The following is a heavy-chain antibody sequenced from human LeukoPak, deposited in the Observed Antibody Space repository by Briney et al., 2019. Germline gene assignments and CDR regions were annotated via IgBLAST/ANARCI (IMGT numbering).Heavy chain of an antibody. J-gene: IGHJ2*01. CDR3: ARDRDSRWDFDL. Sequence: GGSLRLSRSASGFTSSTYWMSWVRQAPGKGLEWVASIKQDGSETYYVDSVKGRFTLSRDNAKNSLYLQMNSLRADDTAVYYCARDRDSRWDFDLWGRGTLVTVSS. CDR1: GFTSSTYW. CDR2: IKQDGSET. V-gene: IGHV3-7*01. D-gene: IGHD3-22*01.